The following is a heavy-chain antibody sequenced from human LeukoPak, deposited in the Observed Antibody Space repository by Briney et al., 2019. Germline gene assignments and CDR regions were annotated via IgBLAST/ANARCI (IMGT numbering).Heavy chain of an antibody. J-gene: IGHJ3*01. CDR2: VNGNSGGT. D-gene: IGHD7-27*01. Sequence: EASVKVSCKASGYTFTDYYIYWVRQAPGQGLEWMGWVNGNSGGTFYAQSFQGRVTMTRDTSFNTAYMELISLRFDDTAVYYCVRGTSGDETFDVWGQGTMVTVSS. CDR1: GYTFTDYY. CDR3: VRGTSGDETFDV. V-gene: IGHV1-2*02.